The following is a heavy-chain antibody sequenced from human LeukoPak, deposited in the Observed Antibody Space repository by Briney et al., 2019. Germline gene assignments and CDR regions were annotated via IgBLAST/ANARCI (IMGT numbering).Heavy chain of an antibody. CDR1: GVSISSGDYY. CDR3: ARDFAYGSGSHPLDY. Sequence: SETLSLTCTVSGVSISSGDYYWSWIRQPPGKGLEWIGYIYYSGSTYCNPSLKSRVTISVDTSKNQFSLKLSSVTAADTAVYYCARDFAYGSGSHPLDYWGQGTLVTVSS. CDR2: IYYSGST. D-gene: IGHD3-10*01. J-gene: IGHJ4*02. V-gene: IGHV4-30-4*01.